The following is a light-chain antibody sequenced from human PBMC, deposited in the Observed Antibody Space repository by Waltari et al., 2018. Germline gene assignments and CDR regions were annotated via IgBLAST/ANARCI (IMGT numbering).Light chain of an antibody. J-gene: IGLJ1*01. V-gene: IGLV2-14*03. CDR3: SSYTSTSAYV. CDR2: EVT. Sequence: QPALAQPASVSGSPGQSITISCSGTSSDVGAYDYVSWYQQHPGEVPTLIIYEVTNRPSGVSNRFSGSKSGNTASLTISGLQAEDDADYYCSSYTSTSAYVFGSGTKVTVI. CDR1: SSDVGAYDY.